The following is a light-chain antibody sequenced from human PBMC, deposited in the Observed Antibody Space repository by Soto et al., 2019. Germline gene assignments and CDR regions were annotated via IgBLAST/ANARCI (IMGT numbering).Light chain of an antibody. CDR2: GAS. CDR3: KQYGSSPLYT. V-gene: IGKV3-20*01. J-gene: IGKJ2*01. Sequence: EIVLTQSPGTLSLSPGERATLSCRASQSVSSSYLAWYQQKPGQAPRLLIYGASSRSTGIPDRFSGSGSWTDFTLTISRLEPEDFAVYYCKQYGSSPLYTFCQGTKREIK. CDR1: QSVSSSY.